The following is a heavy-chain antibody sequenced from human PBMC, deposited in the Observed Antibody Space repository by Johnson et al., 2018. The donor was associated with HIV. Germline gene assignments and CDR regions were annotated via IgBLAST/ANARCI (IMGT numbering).Heavy chain of an antibody. CDR3: EKEGQRGRAMIVARLGAFDI. D-gene: IGHD3-22*01. J-gene: IGHJ3*02. CDR2: INNDGSST. Sequence: VQLVESGGGLVQPGRSLRLSCAASGFTFDDYAMHWVRQAPGKGLEWVSGINNDGSSTNYADSVKGRFTISRDNSKNTLYRQMNSVRPEDTAVYYCEKEGQRGRAMIVARLGAFDIWGQGTMVTFSS. CDR1: GFTFDDYA. V-gene: IGHV3-9*01.